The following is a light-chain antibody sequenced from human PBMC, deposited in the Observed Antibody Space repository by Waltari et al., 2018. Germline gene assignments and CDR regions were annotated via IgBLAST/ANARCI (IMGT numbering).Light chain of an antibody. J-gene: IGKJ1*01. CDR3: QHHLRLPAT. V-gene: IGKV3-20*01. Sequence: EIVLTQSPGTLSWPPGGRATLSCRASQSISRFLAWYQQKPGRAPRLLIYAASTRATGIPDRFSGSGSGTDFSLTISGLEPEDFAVYYCQHHLRLPATFGQGTKVEIK. CDR2: AAS. CDR1: QSISRF.